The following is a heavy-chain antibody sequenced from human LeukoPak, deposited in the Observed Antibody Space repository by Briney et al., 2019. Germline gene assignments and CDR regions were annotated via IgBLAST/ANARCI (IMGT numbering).Heavy chain of an antibody. CDR3: TRETSSRYFDY. CDR2: MNPNSGRT. Sequence: ASVKVSCKASGYTFTSYDINWVRQATGQGLEWMGWMNPNSGRTGYAQNFQGRITITWNTSISTAYMELSSLRSEDTAVYYCTRETSSRYFDYWGQGTLVTVSS. V-gene: IGHV1-8*01. CDR1: GYTFTSYD. J-gene: IGHJ4*02.